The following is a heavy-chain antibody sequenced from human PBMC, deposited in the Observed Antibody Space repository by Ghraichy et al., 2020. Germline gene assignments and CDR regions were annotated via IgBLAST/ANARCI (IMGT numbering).Heavy chain of an antibody. D-gene: IGHD3-10*01. J-gene: IGHJ6*02. CDR2: IIPIFGTA. Sequence: SVKVSCKASGGTFSSYAISWVRQAPGQGLEWMGGIIPIFGTANYAQKFQGRVTITTDESTSTAYMELSSLRSEDTAVYYCASSTMVREKEDVWGQGTTVTVSS. CDR3: ASSTMVREKEDV. V-gene: IGHV1-69*05. CDR1: GGTFSSYA.